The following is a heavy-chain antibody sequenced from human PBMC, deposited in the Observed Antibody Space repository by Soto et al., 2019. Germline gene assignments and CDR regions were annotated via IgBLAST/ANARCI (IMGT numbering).Heavy chain of an antibody. CDR2: INHSGST. J-gene: IGHJ6*02. D-gene: IGHD6-13*01. CDR3: AREAGGISSACEPYFYYGMDV. CDR1: GGSFSGYY. Sequence: SETLSLTCAVYGGSFSGYYWRWIRQPPGKWLEWIGEINHSGSTNYNPSLKSRVTVLIDTAKNLFFLKVSSVTAADTAVYYCAREAGGISSACEPYFYYGMDVWGQGXTVTVYS. V-gene: IGHV4-34*01.